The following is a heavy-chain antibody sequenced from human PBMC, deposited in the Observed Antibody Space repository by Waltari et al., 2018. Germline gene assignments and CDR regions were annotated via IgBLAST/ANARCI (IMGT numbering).Heavy chain of an antibody. Sequence: QVQLQESGPGLVKPSQTLSLTCTVSGASISSGYYYWSWIRQHPGKGLEWIGYTYSSGSTYYHPSLKSRVTISRDTSTNQFSLKMTSVTAADTAIYYCVRQAPEYDILNGPPKVPIDYWGQGTLVTVSS. CDR3: VRQAPEYDILNGPPKVPIDY. CDR2: TYSSGST. V-gene: IGHV4-31*03. CDR1: GASISSGYYY. J-gene: IGHJ4*02. D-gene: IGHD3-9*01.